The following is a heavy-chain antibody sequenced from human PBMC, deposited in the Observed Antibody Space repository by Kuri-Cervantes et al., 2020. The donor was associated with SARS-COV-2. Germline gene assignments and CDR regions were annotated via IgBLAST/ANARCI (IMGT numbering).Heavy chain of an antibody. Sequence: GGSLRLSCAASGFTFSDYYMSWIRQAPGKGLEWVSSISSSSSYIYYADSVKGRFTISRDNAKNSLYLQMNSLRAEDTAVYYCAREGEQQLAEKVPRLDVWGKGTTVTVSS. CDR2: ISSSSSYI. CDR1: GFTFSDYY. J-gene: IGHJ6*04. D-gene: IGHD6-13*01. V-gene: IGHV3-11*06. CDR3: AREGEQQLAEKVPRLDV.